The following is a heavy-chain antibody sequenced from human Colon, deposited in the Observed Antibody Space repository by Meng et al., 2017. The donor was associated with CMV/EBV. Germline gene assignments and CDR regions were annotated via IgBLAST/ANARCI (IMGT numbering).Heavy chain of an antibody. Sequence: QVQLVKSGAEVMVPVASVKVSCQTSGYAFNGDFMPWVRQAPGQGLEWMGWINPVTGDTSYAQKFQVRVTMTRDTSISTAYIELSSLRSDDTAVYYCATFGVDFDYWGQGTLVTVSS. CDR3: ATFGVDFDY. CDR1: GYAFNGDF. V-gene: IGHV1-2*02. CDR2: INPVTGDT. D-gene: IGHD3-3*01. J-gene: IGHJ4*02.